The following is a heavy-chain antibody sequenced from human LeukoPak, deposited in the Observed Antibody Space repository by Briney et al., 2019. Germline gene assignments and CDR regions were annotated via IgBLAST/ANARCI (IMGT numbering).Heavy chain of an antibody. CDR3: TRAWSGGSDAFDI. CDR1: GYTFSNYD. J-gene: IGHJ3*02. CDR2: MNPSSGNT. Sequence: VASVKVSCKASGYTFSNYDINWVRRAPGQGLEWMGWMNPSSGNTGYAQKFQGRVTMTWSTSMTTAYMELSSLRSEDTAMYYCTRAWSGGSDAFDIWGQGTMVTVSS. D-gene: IGHD3-3*01. V-gene: IGHV1-8*01.